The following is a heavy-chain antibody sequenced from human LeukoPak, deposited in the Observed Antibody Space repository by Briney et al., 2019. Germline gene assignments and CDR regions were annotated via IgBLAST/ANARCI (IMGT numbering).Heavy chain of an antibody. CDR3: ARDSGTGGP. V-gene: IGHV3-23*01. CDR2: ITASGDST. D-gene: IGHD6-19*01. Sequence: GGSMRLSCAASGFTFSSYGMHWVRQPPGKGLEWVSAITASGDSTYSADSVKGRFTISRDDAKNSVYLQMNSLRVEDTAVYYCARDSGTGGPWGQGTTVTVSS. J-gene: IGHJ5*02. CDR1: GFTFSSYG.